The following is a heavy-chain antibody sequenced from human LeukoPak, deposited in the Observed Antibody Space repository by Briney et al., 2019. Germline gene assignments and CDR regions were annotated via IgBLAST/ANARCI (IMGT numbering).Heavy chain of an antibody. V-gene: IGHV3-7*01. D-gene: IGHD6-19*01. CDR1: GFTFSSYW. Sequence: GGSLRLSCAASGFTFSSYWMSRVRQAPGKGLEWVANIKKDGSEKYYVDSVKGRFTISRDNAKNSLYLQMNSLRAEDTAVYFCAKGSKAVLFTRDHYMDVWGKGTTVTISS. J-gene: IGHJ6*03. CDR2: IKKDGSEK. CDR3: AKGSKAVLFTRDHYMDV.